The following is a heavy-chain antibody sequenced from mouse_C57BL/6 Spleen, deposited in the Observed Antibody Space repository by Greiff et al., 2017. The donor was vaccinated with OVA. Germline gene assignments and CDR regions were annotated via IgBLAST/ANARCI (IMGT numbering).Heavy chain of an antibody. CDR2: IDPSDSYT. J-gene: IGHJ3*01. Sequence: VQLQQPGAELVMPGASVKLSCKASGYTFTSYWMHWVKQRPGQGLEWIGEIDPSDSYTNYNQKFKGKSTLTVDKSSSTAYMQLSSLTSEDSAVYYCARSYYGSSSSGFAYWGQGTLVTVSA. V-gene: IGHV1-69*01. CDR3: ARSYYGSSSSGFAY. CDR1: GYTFTSYW. D-gene: IGHD1-1*01.